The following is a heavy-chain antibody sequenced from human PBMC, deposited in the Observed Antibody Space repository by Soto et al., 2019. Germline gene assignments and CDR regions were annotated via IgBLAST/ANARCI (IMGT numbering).Heavy chain of an antibody. CDR2: IYYSGST. D-gene: IGHD1-1*01. V-gene: IGHV4-30-4*01. CDR3: ARGRRVTTGLTNSFDP. J-gene: IGHJ5*02. CDR1: GGRISSRDYY. Sequence: SLSRTCTVCGGRISSRDYYWSWIRQPPGTGLEWIGYIYYSGSTFYNPSLKSRVTISVDTSKNQFSLKLTSVTAADTAVYYCARGRRVTTGLTNSFDPWGQGTLVTVSS.